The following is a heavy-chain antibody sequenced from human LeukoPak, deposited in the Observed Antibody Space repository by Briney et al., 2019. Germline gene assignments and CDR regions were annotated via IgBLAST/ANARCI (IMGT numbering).Heavy chain of an antibody. V-gene: IGHV3-23*01. J-gene: IGHJ4*02. CDR3: AKDSYYGGTFDY. D-gene: IGHD4-23*01. CDR2: ISGSGGST. CDR1: GFTFSSYG. Sequence: GGSLRLSCAASGFTFSSYGMSWVRQAPGKGLKWVSAISGSGGSTYYADSVKGRFTISRDNSKNTLYLQMNSLRAEDTAVYYCAKDSYYGGTFDYWGQGTLVTVSS.